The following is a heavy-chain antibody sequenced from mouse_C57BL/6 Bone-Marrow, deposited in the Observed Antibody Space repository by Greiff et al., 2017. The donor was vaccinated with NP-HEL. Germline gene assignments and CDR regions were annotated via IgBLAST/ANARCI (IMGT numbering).Heavy chain of an antibody. V-gene: IGHV1-50*01. CDR1: GYTFTSYW. CDR3: ARPLITTVVSYWYFDV. CDR2: IDPSDSYT. J-gene: IGHJ1*03. D-gene: IGHD1-1*01. Sequence: QVQLKQPGAELVKPGASVKLSCKASGYTFTSYWMQWVKQRPGQGLEWIGEIDPSDSYTNYNQKFKGKATLTVDTSSSTAYMQLSSLTSEDSAVYYCARPLITTVVSYWYFDVWGTGTTVTVSS.